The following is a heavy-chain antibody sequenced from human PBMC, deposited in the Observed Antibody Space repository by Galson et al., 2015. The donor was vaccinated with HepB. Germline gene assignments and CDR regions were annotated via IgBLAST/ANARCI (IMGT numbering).Heavy chain of an antibody. CDR3: AREGEYFFDY. CDR2: ISYDGSNK. V-gene: IGHV3-30*04. CDR1: GFTFSSYA. Sequence: SLRLSCAASGFTFSSYAMHWVRQAPGKGLEWVAVISYDGSNKYYADSVKGRFTISRDDSKNTLYLHMNSQREEDTAVYYCAREGEYFFDYWGQGTLVTVSS. J-gene: IGHJ4*02.